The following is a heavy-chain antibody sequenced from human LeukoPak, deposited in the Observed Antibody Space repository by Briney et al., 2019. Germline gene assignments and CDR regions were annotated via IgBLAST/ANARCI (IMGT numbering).Heavy chain of an antibody. Sequence: PGGSLRLFCAASGFTFSSYAMSWVRQAPGKGLEWVSSISSSSSYIYYADSVKGRFTISRDNAENSLYLQMNSLRAEDTAVYYCARVKGILEWFFDYWGQGTLVTVSS. CDR1: GFTFSSYA. CDR3: ARVKGILEWFFDY. V-gene: IGHV3-21*01. D-gene: IGHD3-3*01. CDR2: ISSSSSYI. J-gene: IGHJ4*02.